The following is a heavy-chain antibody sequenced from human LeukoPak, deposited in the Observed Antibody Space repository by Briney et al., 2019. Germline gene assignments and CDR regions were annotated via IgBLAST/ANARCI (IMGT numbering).Heavy chain of an antibody. D-gene: IGHD6-13*01. CDR1: GLSFSSFA. CDR3: ARASWVSSIDAVR. J-gene: IGHJ4*02. Sequence: GGSLRLSCAASGLSFSSFAMSWVRQGPARGLEWVSSIRGNGETLYADSVKGRFTLSSDISRNTVYFQLNNLRVEDTAIYYCARASWVSSIDAVRWGQGTLVTVSS. CDR2: IRGNGET. V-gene: IGHV3-23*01.